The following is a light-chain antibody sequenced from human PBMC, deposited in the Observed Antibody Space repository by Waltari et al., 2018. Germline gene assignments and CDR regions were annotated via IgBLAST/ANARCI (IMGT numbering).Light chain of an antibody. CDR1: IRYVGSYQL. CDR3: CSYAGSSTVK. V-gene: IGLV2-23*01. Sequence: QSALTQPASVSGSPGQSITISCTGTIRYVGSYQLVSWYQQHPGKAPRLMIYADSNRPSGSSNRFSGSKSGNTASLTISGLQAEDEAAYYCCSYAGSSTVKFGEGTYLTFL. J-gene: IGLJ2*01. CDR2: ADS.